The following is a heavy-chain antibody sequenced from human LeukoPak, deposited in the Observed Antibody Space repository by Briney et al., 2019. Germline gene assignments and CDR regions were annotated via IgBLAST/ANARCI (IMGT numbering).Heavy chain of an antibody. D-gene: IGHD2-2*01. CDR2: VLTSGST. J-gene: IGHJ5*02. Sequence: SETLSLTCTVSGDSISSGDYYWSWIRQPAGQGLEWIGRVLTSGSTNYNPSLKSRVTISIDTSKNQFSLKLSSVTAADTAVYYCARAAAMGGSNWFDPWGQGTLVTVSS. CDR1: GDSISSGDYY. CDR3: ARAAAMGGSNWFDP. V-gene: IGHV4-61*02.